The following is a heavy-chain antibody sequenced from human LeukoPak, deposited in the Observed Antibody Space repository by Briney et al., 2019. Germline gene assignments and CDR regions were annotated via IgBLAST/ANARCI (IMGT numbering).Heavy chain of an antibody. D-gene: IGHD3-3*01. CDR3: ARDSHFYDPGGYYSRGEYYHHGMDA. Sequence: QPGRSLRLSCVVSGFTFRTYAMHWVRPAPGKGLEWVAVVSYDGSNKYYADSVQGRITISRDNSRNSLHLQMNSLRAEDTAVYYCARDSHFYDPGGYYSRGEYYHHGMDAWGQGTTVTASS. CDR1: GFTFRTYA. CDR2: VSYDGSNK. V-gene: IGHV3-30-3*01. J-gene: IGHJ6*02.